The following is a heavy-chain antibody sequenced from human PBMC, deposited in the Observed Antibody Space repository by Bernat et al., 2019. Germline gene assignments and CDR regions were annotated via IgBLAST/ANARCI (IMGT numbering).Heavy chain of an antibody. CDR2: ISASGGTI. V-gene: IGHV3-23*01. J-gene: IGHJ3*02. CDR1: GFTFRDYA. D-gene: IGHD2-15*01. CDR3: ARGCSGGSCYGLDAFDI. Sequence: EVQLLESGGGLVQPGGSLRLSCAASGFTFRDYAMSWVRQAPGKGLEWVSLISASGGTIYYADSVKGRFTISRDNSKNPLYLQMNSLRAEDTAVYYCARGCSGGSCYGLDAFDIWGQGTMVTVSS.